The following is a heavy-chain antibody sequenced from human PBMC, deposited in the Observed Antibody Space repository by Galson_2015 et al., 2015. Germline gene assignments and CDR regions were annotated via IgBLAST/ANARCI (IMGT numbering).Heavy chain of an antibody. CDR1: GFTFSSYA. D-gene: IGHD1-26*01. CDR3: ARDRDGSYYRPSYYFDY. J-gene: IGHJ4*02. V-gene: IGHV3-30-3*01. CDR2: ISYDGSNK. Sequence: SLRLSCAASGFTFSSYAMHWVRQAPGKGLEWVAVISYDGSNKYYADSVKGRFTISRDNSKNTLYLQMNSLRAEDTAVYYCARDRDGSYYRPSYYFDYWGQGTLVTVSS.